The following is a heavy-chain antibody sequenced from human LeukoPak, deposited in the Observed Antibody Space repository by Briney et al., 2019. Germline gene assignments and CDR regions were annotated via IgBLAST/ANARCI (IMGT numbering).Heavy chain of an antibody. V-gene: IGHV1-18*01. CDR1: GYIFTSYG. CDR3: ARDTGSSPGDY. Sequence: ASVKVSCKASGYIFTSYGITWVRQAPGQGLEWMGWISTYNGGTNYAQNLQGRVTMTTDTSTSTAYMDLRSLRSDDTAVYYCARDTGSSPGDYWGQGTLVTVSS. D-gene: IGHD1-26*01. J-gene: IGHJ4*02. CDR2: ISTYNGGT.